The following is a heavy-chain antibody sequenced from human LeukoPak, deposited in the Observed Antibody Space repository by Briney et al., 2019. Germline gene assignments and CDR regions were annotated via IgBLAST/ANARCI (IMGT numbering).Heavy chain of an antibody. J-gene: IGHJ4*02. Sequence: TGRSLRLSCAASGFTFSNYGMHWDRQAPGKGLEWVTFISYDGSHKYYADSVKGRFTIYRDNSKNTLYLQMNSLRAEDTAVYYCAKEKVVVVPAAILDYWGQGTLVTVS. CDR1: GFTFSNYG. D-gene: IGHD2-2*01. CDR3: AKEKVVVVPAAILDY. V-gene: IGHV3-30*18. CDR2: ISYDGSHK.